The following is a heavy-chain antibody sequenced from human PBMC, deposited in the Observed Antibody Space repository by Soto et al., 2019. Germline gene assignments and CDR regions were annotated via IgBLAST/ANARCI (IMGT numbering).Heavy chain of an antibody. D-gene: IGHD5-18*01. CDR1: GFTFSSYG. Sequence: GGSLRLSCAASGFTFSSYGMHWVRQAPGKGLEWVAVISYDGSNKYYADSVKGRFTISRDNSKNTLYLQMNSLRAEDTAVYYCAKDLYGDTAMVTSDYWGQGTLVTVSS. CDR2: ISYDGSNK. CDR3: AKDLYGDTAMVTSDY. V-gene: IGHV3-30*18. J-gene: IGHJ4*02.